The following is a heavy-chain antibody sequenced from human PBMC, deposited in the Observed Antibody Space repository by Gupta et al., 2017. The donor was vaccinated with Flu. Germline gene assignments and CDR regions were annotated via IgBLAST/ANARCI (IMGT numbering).Heavy chain of an antibody. CDR3: AKSFPYGSGSFYNYDY. CDR2: ISYDGSTK. CDR1: GFSFSRYA. D-gene: IGHD3-10*01. V-gene: IGHV3-30*18. J-gene: IGHJ4*02. Sequence: QVQLVESGGGVVQPGRSLRLSCAASGFSFSRYAMHWVRQAPGKGLEWVAVISYDGSTKYYADSVKGRFTISRDISENTLYLQMNSLSAEDTALYYCAKSFPYGSGSFYNYDYWGQGTLVTVSS.